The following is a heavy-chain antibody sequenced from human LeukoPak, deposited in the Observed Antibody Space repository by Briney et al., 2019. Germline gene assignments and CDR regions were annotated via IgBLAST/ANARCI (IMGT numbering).Heavy chain of an antibody. J-gene: IGHJ4*02. D-gene: IGHD4/OR15-4a*01. V-gene: IGHV1-69-2*01. CDR1: GYRFRTYH. CDR2: VNPEDGKT. CDR3: ATDSYGDEDY. Sequence: ASVKVSCKASGYRFRTYHMHWVKEAPGKGLEWVGSVNPEDGKTIYVEKFQGRVTITADTSTNTSYMELSSLRSDDTAIYYCATDSYGDEDYWGQGTLVTVSS.